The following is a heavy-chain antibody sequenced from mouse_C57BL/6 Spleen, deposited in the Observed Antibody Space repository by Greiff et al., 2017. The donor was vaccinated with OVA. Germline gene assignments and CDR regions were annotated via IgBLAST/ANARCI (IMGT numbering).Heavy chain of an antibody. CDR3: TRNLDGD. Sequence: VQLQESGAELVRPGASVTLSCKASGYTFTDYEMHWVKQTPVHGLEWIGAIDPETGGTAYNQKFKGKAILTADKSSSTAYMELRSLTSEDSAVYYCTRNLDGDWGQGTTLTVSS. J-gene: IGHJ2*01. V-gene: IGHV1-15*01. CDR2: IDPETGGT. CDR1: GYTFTDYE.